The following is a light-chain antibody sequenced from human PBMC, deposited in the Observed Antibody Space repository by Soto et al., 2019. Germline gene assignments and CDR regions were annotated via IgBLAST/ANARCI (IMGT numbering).Light chain of an antibody. Sequence: QSALTQPASVSGSPGQAIAISCTGTSSDVGGYDYVSWYQQQPDKAPKLMIYEVTKRPSGVSNRFSGSKSGSTASLTISGLQSEDEADYYCSSNTSGSTRVFGTGTKVTVL. J-gene: IGLJ1*01. CDR3: SSNTSGSTRV. CDR1: SSDVGGYDY. CDR2: EVT. V-gene: IGLV2-14*01.